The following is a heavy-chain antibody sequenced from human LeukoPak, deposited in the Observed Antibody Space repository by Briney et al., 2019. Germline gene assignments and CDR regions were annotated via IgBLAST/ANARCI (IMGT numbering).Heavy chain of an antibody. J-gene: IGHJ4*02. V-gene: IGHV3-30-3*01. CDR3: ARDKDYYDSSGDFDY. CDR2: ISYDGANK. Sequence: GGSLRLSCAASGFTFSSYAMHWVRQAPGKGLEWVAVISYDGANKYYADSVEGRFTISRDNSKNTLYLLMNSLRAEDTAVYYCARDKDYYDSSGDFDYWGQGTLVTVSS. CDR1: GFTFSSYA. D-gene: IGHD3-22*01.